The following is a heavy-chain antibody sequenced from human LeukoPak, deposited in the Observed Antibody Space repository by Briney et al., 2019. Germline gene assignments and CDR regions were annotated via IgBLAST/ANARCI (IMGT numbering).Heavy chain of an antibody. V-gene: IGHV3-30*04. J-gene: IGHJ4*02. CDR2: ISYDGRTI. Sequence: GTSLRLSCAASGFTFSSYAIHWVRQAPGKGLEWVAFISYDGRTIHYADSVKGRFTISRDNSKNTLSLQMNSLRSEDTAVYYCARDLSTKYSIDYWGQGALVTVSS. CDR3: ARDLSTKYSIDY. CDR1: GFTFSSYA. D-gene: IGHD2-2*01.